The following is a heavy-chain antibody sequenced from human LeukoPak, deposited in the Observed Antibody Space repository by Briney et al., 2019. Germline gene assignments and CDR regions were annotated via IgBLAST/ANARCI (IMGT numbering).Heavy chain of an antibody. CDR3: ARESAVDSSGYGWFDP. CDR2: INHSGST. V-gene: IGHV4-34*01. J-gene: IGHJ5*02. CDR1: GGSFSGYY. Sequence: SETLSLTCAVYGGSFSGYYWSWIRQPPGKGLEWIGEINHSGSTNYNPSLKSRVTISVDTSKNQFSLKLSSVTAADTAVYYCARESAVDSSGYGWFDPWGQGTLVTVSS. D-gene: IGHD3-22*01.